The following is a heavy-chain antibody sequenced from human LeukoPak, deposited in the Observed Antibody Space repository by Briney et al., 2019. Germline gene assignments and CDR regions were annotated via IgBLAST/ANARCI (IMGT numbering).Heavy chain of an antibody. D-gene: IGHD1-26*01. CDR2: IIPIFGTA. CDR1: GYTFTGYY. Sequence: SVKVSCKASGYTFTGYYMHWVRQAPGQGLEWMGGIIPIFGTANYAQKFQGRVTITADESTSTAYMELSSLRSEDTAVYYCARNWELRYMDVWGKGTTVTVSS. CDR3: ARNWELRYMDV. V-gene: IGHV1-69*13. J-gene: IGHJ6*03.